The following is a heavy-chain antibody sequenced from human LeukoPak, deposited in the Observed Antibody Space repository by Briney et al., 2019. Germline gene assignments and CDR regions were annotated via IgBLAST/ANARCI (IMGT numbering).Heavy chain of an antibody. D-gene: IGHD2-15*01. V-gene: IGHV4-34*01. Sequence: SETLSLTCAVYGGSLSGYKCSWISQPPGEGLEWIGEINHSGSTNYNPSLKSRIIISVGTSKNQFSLKLSSVTAAGTAVYYCASRYCSGGDCYSWFDPWGQGILVTVSS. J-gene: IGHJ5*02. CDR2: INHSGST. CDR1: GGSLSGYK. CDR3: ASRYCSGGDCYSWFDP.